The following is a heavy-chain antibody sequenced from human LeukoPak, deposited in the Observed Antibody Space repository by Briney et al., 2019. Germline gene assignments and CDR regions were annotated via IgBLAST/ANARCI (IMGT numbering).Heavy chain of an antibody. D-gene: IGHD3-22*01. CDR3: ASLHDSSGYNPPHFDY. J-gene: IGHJ4*02. V-gene: IGHV4-30-2*01. CDR1: GGSIRSGGYS. CDR2: IYHSGST. Sequence: PAETLSLTRAVSGGSIRSGGYSWIWIRQPPGRGLEWIGYIYHSGSTYYNPSLKSRVTISVDRSKNQFSLKLSSVTAADTAVYYCASLHDSSGYNPPHFDYWGQGTLVTVSS.